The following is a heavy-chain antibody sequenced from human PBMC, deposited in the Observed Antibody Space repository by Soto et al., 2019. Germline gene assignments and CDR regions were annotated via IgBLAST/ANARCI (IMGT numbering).Heavy chain of an antibody. CDR2: IYATGTT. CDR1: DASISGFY. D-gene: IGHD1-1*01. Sequence: SETLSLTCTFSDASISGFYLSWIRKSAGKGLEWIGRIYATGTTDYNPSLKSRVMMSVDTSKKQFSLKLRSVTAADTAVYYCVRDGTKTLRDWFDPWGQGISVNVSS. CDR3: VRDGTKTLRDWFDP. J-gene: IGHJ5*02. V-gene: IGHV4-4*07.